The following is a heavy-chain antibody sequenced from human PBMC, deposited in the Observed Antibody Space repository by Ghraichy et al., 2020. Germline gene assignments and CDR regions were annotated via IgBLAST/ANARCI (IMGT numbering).Heavy chain of an antibody. J-gene: IGHJ4*02. CDR3: ARPYDSSGYYITVYYFDY. CDR2: ISGSGGST. CDR1: GFTFSSYA. Sequence: GGSLRLSCAASGFTFSSYAMSWVRQAPGKGLEWVSAISGSGGSTYYADSVKGRFTISRDNSKNTLYLQMNSLRAEDTAVYYCARPYDSSGYYITVYYFDYWGQGTLVTVSS. D-gene: IGHD3-22*01. V-gene: IGHV3-23*01.